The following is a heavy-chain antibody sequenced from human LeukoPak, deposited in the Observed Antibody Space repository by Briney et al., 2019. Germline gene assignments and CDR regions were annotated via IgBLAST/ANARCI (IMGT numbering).Heavy chain of an antibody. CDR1: GYTFTSYA. D-gene: IGHD5-24*01. CDR2: INAGNGNT. Sequence: GASVKVSCKASGYTFTSYAMHWVRQAPGQRLEWMGWINAGNGNTKYSQKFQGRVTITRDTSASTAYMELSSLRSEGTAVYYCAREGGRWLQNPPVGYWGQGTLVTVSS. CDR3: AREGGRWLQNPPVGY. V-gene: IGHV1-3*01. J-gene: IGHJ4*02.